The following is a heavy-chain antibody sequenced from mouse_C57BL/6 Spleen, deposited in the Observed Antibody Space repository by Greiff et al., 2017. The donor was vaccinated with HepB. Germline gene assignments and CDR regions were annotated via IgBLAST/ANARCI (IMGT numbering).Heavy chain of an antibody. V-gene: IGHV1-55*01. CDR3: ARRGYYYGSSGGYFDY. CDR1: GYTFTSYW. Sequence: VKLQQSGAELVKPGASVKMSCKASGYTFTSYWITWVKQRPGQGLEWIGDIYPGSGSTNYNEKFKSKATLTVDTSSSTAYMQLSSLTSEDSAVYYCARRGYYYGSSGGYFDYWGQGTTLTVSS. CDR2: IYPGSGST. J-gene: IGHJ2*01. D-gene: IGHD1-1*01.